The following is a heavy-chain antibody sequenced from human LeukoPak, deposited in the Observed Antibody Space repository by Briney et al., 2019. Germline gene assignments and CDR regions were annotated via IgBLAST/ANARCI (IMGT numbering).Heavy chain of an antibody. CDR1: GYSFTSYW. CDR3: ARHLLPGYYGMDV. V-gene: IGHV5-51*01. CDR2: IYPGDSDT. D-gene: IGHD2-21*01. J-gene: IGHJ6*04. Sequence: GESLKVSCKGSGYSFTSYWIGWVRQMPGKGLEWMGVIYPGDSDTRYSPSFQGQVTISADKSISTAYLQWSSLKASDTAMYYCARHLLPGYYGMDVWGKGTTVTVSS.